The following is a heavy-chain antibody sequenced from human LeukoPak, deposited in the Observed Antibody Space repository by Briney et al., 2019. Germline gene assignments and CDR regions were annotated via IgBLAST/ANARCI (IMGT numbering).Heavy chain of an antibody. CDR2: VFSSGKT. V-gene: IGHV4-31*03. Sequence: PSETLSLTCTVSGDSFSSGGYSWIRQLPGMGLEWIGYVFSSGKTYYKTSLKSRVTISLDMSKNQFSLRPSSVTAADTAVYYCARARTQYSDGSGLNWFDPWGQGTLVTVSS. CDR3: ARARTQYSDGSGLNWFDP. D-gene: IGHD3-22*01. CDR1: GDSFSSGGY. J-gene: IGHJ5*02.